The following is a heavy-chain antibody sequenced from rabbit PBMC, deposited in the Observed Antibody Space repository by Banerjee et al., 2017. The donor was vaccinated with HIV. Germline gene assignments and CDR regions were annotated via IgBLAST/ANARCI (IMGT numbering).Heavy chain of an antibody. CDR3: ARDLTGVTGWNFNL. J-gene: IGHJ4*01. V-gene: IGHV1S40*01. CDR2: IYGGSGGST. Sequence: QQLEESGGGLVKPGASLTLTCTASGFSFSSSYYMCWVRQAPGKGLEWIACIYGGSGGSTYYASWAKGRFTISKASSTTVTLQVTSLTAADTATYFCARDLTGVTGWNFNLWGPGTLVTVS. CDR1: GFSFSSSYY. D-gene: IGHD7-1*01.